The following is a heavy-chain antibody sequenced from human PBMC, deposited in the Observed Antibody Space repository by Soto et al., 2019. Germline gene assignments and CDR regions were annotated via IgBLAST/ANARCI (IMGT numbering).Heavy chain of an antibody. D-gene: IGHD6-19*01. V-gene: IGHV3-43*01. CDR3: AKDRQPGWYYYYGMDV. Sequence: GGSLRLSCAASGFTFDDYTMHWVRQAPGKGLEWVSLISWDGGSTYYADSVKGRFTISRDNSKNSLYLQMNSLRTEDTALYYCAKDRQPGWYYYYGMDVWGQGTTVTVSS. J-gene: IGHJ6*02. CDR2: ISWDGGST. CDR1: GFTFDDYT.